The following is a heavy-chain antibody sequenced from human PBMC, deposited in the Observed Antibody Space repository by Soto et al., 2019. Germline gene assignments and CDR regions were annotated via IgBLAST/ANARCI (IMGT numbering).Heavy chain of an antibody. Sequence: EVQLLESGGGLVQPGGSLRLSCAASGFTFSSSAMSWVRQAPGKGLEWVSSISGSGYSTYYADSVNGRFTISRDNAKNTLYLQMNSLRAEDTAVYYCSKAASSGCYVDDYWGQGTLVTVSS. CDR1: GFTFSSSA. V-gene: IGHV3-23*01. D-gene: IGHD6-19*01. J-gene: IGHJ4*02. CDR2: ISGSGYST. CDR3: SKAASSGCYVDDY.